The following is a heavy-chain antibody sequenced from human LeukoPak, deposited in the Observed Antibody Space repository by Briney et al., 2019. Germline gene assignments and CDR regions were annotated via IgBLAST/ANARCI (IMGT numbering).Heavy chain of an antibody. Sequence: GGSLRLSCAASGFMFSSYWMSWVRQAPGKGLEWVAVISYDGSNKYYADSVKGRFTISRDNSKNTLYLQMNSLRAEDTAVYYCASRAIAVANARGQGTLVTVSS. CDR2: ISYDGSNK. CDR3: ASRAIAVANA. CDR1: GFMFSSYW. D-gene: IGHD6-19*01. J-gene: IGHJ4*02. V-gene: IGHV3-30*03.